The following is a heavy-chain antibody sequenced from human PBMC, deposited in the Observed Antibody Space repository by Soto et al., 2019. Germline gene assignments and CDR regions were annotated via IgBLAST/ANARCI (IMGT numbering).Heavy chain of an antibody. Sequence: EVQLVESGGGLVKPGGSLRLSCAASGFTFSYYSMNWVRQAPGKGLEWVSSITSSSGYIYYADSVKGRFTISRDNAKNSMFLQMNSLRAEDTAMYYCARDKDYGGILDYWGQGALVTVSS. CDR3: ARDKDYGGILDY. V-gene: IGHV3-21*01. CDR2: ITSSSGYI. D-gene: IGHD4-17*01. CDR1: GFTFSYYS. J-gene: IGHJ4*02.